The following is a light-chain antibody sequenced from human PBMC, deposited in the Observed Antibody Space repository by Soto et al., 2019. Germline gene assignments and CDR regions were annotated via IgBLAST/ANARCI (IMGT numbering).Light chain of an antibody. CDR2: AAS. J-gene: IGKJ1*01. Sequence: DIQMTQSPSSLSASVGDRVTITCQASQSIRNNLNWYQQKSGKAPKLLIYAASSLQSGVPSRFRGSGSGTDFTLTISSLQPEDFSTYYCQQSYTTPRAFGQGTKVEIK. CDR3: QQSYTTPRA. CDR1: QSIRNN. V-gene: IGKV1-39*01.